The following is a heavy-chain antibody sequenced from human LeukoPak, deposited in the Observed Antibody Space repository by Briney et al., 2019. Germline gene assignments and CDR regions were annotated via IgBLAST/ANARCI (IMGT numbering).Heavy chain of an antibody. J-gene: IGHJ6*02. CDR3: ARGRDCSSTSCYSGYYYYGMDV. D-gene: IGHD2-2*02. CDR1: GGSISSSSYY. CDR2: IYYSGGT. V-gene: IGHV4-39*01. Sequence: SETLSLTCIVSGGSISSSSYYWGWIRQPPGKGLEWIGSIYYSGGTYYNPSLKSRVTISVDTSKNQFSLKLSSVTAADTAVYYCARGRDCSSTSCYSGYYYYGMDVWGQGTTVTVSS.